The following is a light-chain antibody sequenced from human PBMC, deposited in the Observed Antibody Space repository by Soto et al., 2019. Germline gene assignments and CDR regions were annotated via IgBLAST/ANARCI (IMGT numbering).Light chain of an antibody. J-gene: IGKJ1*01. CDR1: QGISSY. CDR2: AAS. V-gene: IGKV1-8*01. CDR3: QQYYSYPWT. Sequence: AVRMTQSPSSLSASTGDRVTITCRASQGISSYLAWYQQKPGKAPKLLIYAASTLQSGVPSRFSGSVSGTDFTLTISCLQAEDFATYYGQQYYSYPWTFGQGTKVEIK.